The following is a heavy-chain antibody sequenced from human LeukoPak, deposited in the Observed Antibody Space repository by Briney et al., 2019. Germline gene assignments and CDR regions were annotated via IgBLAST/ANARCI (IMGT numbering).Heavy chain of an antibody. D-gene: IGHD6-13*01. CDR1: GFIFSTYA. V-gene: IGHV3-23*01. Sequence: GGPQRFFCAPSGFIFSTYALSWVRQAPGKGLEWASSISGSGGSTFHADSVKGRFNLSRESPKNTLYLQMNSLRAEYAAIYYCARVIRAAPGKGYFDYWGQGTLVTVSS. J-gene: IGHJ4*02. CDR2: ISGSGGST. CDR3: ARVIRAAPGKGYFDY.